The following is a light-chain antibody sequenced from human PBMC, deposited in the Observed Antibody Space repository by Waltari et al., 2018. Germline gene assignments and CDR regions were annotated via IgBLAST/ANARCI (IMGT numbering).Light chain of an antibody. CDR2: GAS. Sequence: EIVLTQSPGTLSLSPGERATLSCRASQSVSRTLAWYQQKPGQAPRLLIYGASTRATCIPERFSGGGSGTDFSLTISRLEPEDFAVYYCQHYVSLPATFGQGTKVEIK. V-gene: IGKV3-20*01. J-gene: IGKJ1*01. CDR1: QSVSRT. CDR3: QHYVSLPAT.